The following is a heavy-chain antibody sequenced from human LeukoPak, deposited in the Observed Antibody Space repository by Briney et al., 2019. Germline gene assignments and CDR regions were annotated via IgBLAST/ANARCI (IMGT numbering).Heavy chain of an antibody. Sequence: ASVKVSCKASGYTFTGYYMHWVRQAPGQGPEWMGWINPNSGGTNYAQKFQGRVTMTRDTSISTAYMELSRLKSDDTAVYYCARAREAAAGTGEYFQYWGQGTLVTVSS. CDR1: GYTFTGYY. CDR3: ARAREAAAGTGEYFQY. D-gene: IGHD6-13*01. V-gene: IGHV1-2*02. CDR2: INPNSGGT. J-gene: IGHJ1*01.